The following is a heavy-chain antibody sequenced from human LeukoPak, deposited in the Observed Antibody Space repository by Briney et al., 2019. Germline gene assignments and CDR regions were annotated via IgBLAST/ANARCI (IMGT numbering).Heavy chain of an antibody. D-gene: IGHD4-17*01. V-gene: IGHV3-7*03. CDR3: IVFGDSNH. J-gene: IGHJ5*02. Sequence: GGSLRLSCAASGFMFSSNWMSWVRLAPGKGLEWVANIKEDGTETYYVDSVKGRFTISRDTSKNTLYHQINSLRVEDTAVYYCIVFGDSNHWGQGTLVTVSS. CDR2: IKEDGTET. CDR1: GFMFSSNW.